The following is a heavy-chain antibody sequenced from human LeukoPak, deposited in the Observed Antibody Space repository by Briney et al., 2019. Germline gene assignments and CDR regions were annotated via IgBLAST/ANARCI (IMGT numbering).Heavy chain of an antibody. CDR1: GFTFSGYA. J-gene: IGHJ6*02. D-gene: IGHD2-15*01. V-gene: IGHV3-23*01. CDR3: AKNLYCGGGSCYPSALGMDV. CDR2: ISGSGNRT. Sequence: GGSLRLSCAASGFTFSGYAMSWVRQAPGKGLEWVSSISGSGNRTYYADSVKGRFTISRDNSKNTLFLQMNSLRAEDTAVYCCAKNLYCGGGSCYPSALGMDVWGQGTTVTVSS.